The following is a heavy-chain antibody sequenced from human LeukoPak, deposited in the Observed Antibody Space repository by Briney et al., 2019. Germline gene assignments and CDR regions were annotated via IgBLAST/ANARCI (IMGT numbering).Heavy chain of an antibody. CDR1: GYTFTGYY. V-gene: IGHV1-2*02. J-gene: IGHJ6*02. CDR2: TNPNSGGS. Sequence: ASVKVCCKAAGYTFTGYYKHWVRQAPAPGLELMGWTNPNSGGSNYSHKFQCRVTMTRDTSISKAYMEMSRLRSDDTAVYYCAGDSGSYFLYYYYGMDVWGQGTKVTVSS. CDR3: AGDSGSYFLYYYYGMDV. D-gene: IGHD1-26*01.